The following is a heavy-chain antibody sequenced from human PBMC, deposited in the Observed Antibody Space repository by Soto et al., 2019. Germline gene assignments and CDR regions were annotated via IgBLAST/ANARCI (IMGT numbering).Heavy chain of an antibody. V-gene: IGHV3-30*18. J-gene: IGHJ6*02. Sequence: QVQLVESGGGDVQPGTSLRLSCVASGFTFTNNGMHWVRQAPGKGLEWVALVSHDGRKTFYADSVKGRLTIYRDNSKSTVYLQMNNLRPEDTAVYQCAKDLRQGASGATVYGMDVWGQGTKVTVSS. CDR3: AKDLRQGASGATVYGMDV. CDR2: VSHDGRKT. D-gene: IGHD5-12*01. CDR1: GFTFTNNG.